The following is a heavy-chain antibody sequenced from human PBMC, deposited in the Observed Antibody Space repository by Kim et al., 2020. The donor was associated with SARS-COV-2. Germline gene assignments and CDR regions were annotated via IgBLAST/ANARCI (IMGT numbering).Heavy chain of an antibody. D-gene: IGHD3-10*01. CDR3: AREGGTMVRGVTKNGWFWNYGMDV. CDR2: ISYDGSNK. CDR1: GFTFSSYA. J-gene: IGHJ6*02. V-gene: IGHV3-30*04. Sequence: GGSLRLSCAASGFTFSSYAMHWVRQAPGKGLEWVAVISYDGSNKYYADSVKGRFTISRDNSKNTLYLQMNSLRAEDTAVYYCAREGGTMVRGVTKNGWFWNYGMDVWGQGTTVTVSS.